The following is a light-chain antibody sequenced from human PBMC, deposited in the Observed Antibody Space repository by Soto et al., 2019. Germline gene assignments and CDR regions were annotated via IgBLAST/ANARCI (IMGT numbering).Light chain of an antibody. J-gene: IGKJ4*01. V-gene: IGKV3-15*01. CDR1: QSVSTD. CDR2: GAS. CDR3: HQYNDWPLT. Sequence: EIVMTQSPATLSVSPGEGATLSCRASQSVSTDLAWYRQKPGQAPRLLIYGASSRAPDIPARFSGSGSGTEFTLTISRLQSEDFAVYYCHQYNDWPLTFGVGTKVDIK.